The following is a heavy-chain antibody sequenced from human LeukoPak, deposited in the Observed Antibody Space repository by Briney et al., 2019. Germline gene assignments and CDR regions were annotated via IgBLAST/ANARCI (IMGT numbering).Heavy chain of an antibody. CDR2: IIPIFGTA. J-gene: IGHJ4*02. V-gene: IGHV1-69*05. D-gene: IGHD3-22*01. Sequence: ASVKVSCKASGGTFSSYAISWVRQAPGQGLEWMGGIIPIFGTANYAQKFQGRVTITTDESTSTAYMELSSLRSEDTAVYYCALFSTYYDAARGGQGPLVSVSS. CDR3: ALFSTYYDAAR. CDR1: GGTFSSYA.